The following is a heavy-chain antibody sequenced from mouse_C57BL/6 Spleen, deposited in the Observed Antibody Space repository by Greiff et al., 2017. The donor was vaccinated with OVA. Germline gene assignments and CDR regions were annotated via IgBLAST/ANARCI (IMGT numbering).Heavy chain of an antibody. J-gene: IGHJ2*01. Sequence: EVQLVESGAGLVKPGGSLKLSCAASGFTFSSYAMSWVRQTPEKRLEWVAYISSGGDYIYYADTVKGRFPLSRDNARNTLYLQLSSLKSEVTAMYYCTRDYYGSSLYYFDYWGQGTTLTVSS. CDR2: ISSGGDYI. CDR1: GFTFSSYA. D-gene: IGHD1-1*01. V-gene: IGHV5-9-1*02. CDR3: TRDYYGSSLYYFDY.